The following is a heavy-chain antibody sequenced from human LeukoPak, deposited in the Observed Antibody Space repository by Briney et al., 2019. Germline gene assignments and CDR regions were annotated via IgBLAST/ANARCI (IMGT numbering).Heavy chain of an antibody. CDR2: FDPEDGET. D-gene: IGHD5-12*01. Sequence: ASVKVSCKVSGYTLTELSMHWVRQAPGKGLEWMGGFDPEDGETIYAQKFQGRVTMTEDTSTDTAYMELSSLRSEDTAVYYCATYLLPPRGYSGYAYDYWGQGTLVTASS. CDR3: ATYLLPPRGYSGYAYDY. V-gene: IGHV1-24*01. J-gene: IGHJ4*02. CDR1: GYTLTELS.